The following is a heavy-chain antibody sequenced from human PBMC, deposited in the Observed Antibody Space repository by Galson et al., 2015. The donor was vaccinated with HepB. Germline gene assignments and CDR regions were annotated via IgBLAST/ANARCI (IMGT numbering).Heavy chain of an antibody. J-gene: IGHJ4*02. CDR1: GFTFSSYG. CDR3: AKGYYYDSSGYDY. Sequence: SLRLSCAASGFTFSSYGMHWVRQAPGKGLEWVAFIRYDGSNKYYADSVKGRFTISRDNSKNTLYLQMNSLRAEDTAVYYCAKGYYYDSSGYDYWGQGTLVTVSS. CDR2: IRYDGSNK. V-gene: IGHV3-30*02. D-gene: IGHD3-22*01.